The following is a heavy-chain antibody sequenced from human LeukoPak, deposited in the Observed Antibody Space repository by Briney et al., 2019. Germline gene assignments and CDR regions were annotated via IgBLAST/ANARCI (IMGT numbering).Heavy chain of an antibody. V-gene: IGHV4-59*12. CDR3: ARGYYDILTGPHPYFDY. CDR1: GVSISSYY. Sequence: PSETLSLTCTVSGVSISSYYWSWIRQPPGKGLEWIGYIYYSGSTNYNPSLKSRVTISVDTSKNQFSLKLSSVTAADTAVYYCARGYYDILTGPHPYFDYLGQGKLVTDSS. D-gene: IGHD3-9*01. CDR2: IYYSGST. J-gene: IGHJ4*02.